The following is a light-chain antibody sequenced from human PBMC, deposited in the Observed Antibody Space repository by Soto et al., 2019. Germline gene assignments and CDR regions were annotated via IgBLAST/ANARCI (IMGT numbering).Light chain of an antibody. J-gene: IGLJ2*01. CDR2: LNRDGSH. Sequence: QLVLTQSPSASASLGASVXXXXXXXXXXXNYAIAWHQQQPEKGPRYLMKLNRDGSHSKGDGIPNRFSGSSSGAERYLTISSLQSEDEADYYCQTXGTGIVIFGGGTKLTVL. V-gene: IGLV4-69*01. CDR3: QTXGTGIVI. CDR1: XXXXNYA.